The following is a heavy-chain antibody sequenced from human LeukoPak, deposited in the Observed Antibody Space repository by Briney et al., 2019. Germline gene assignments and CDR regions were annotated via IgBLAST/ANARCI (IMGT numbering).Heavy chain of an antibody. Sequence: PGGSLRLSCAASGFIFSTSAMTWVRQAPGKGLDWVSYITASGTTYYADSVTGRFTISRDISNNTLYLQMNGLRAEDTALYYCAKDRYDTSVWPYYYAMDVWGQGTTVTVSS. CDR2: ITASGTT. CDR3: AKDRYDTSVWPYYYAMDV. D-gene: IGHD3-22*01. V-gene: IGHV3-23*01. CDR1: GFIFSTSA. J-gene: IGHJ6*02.